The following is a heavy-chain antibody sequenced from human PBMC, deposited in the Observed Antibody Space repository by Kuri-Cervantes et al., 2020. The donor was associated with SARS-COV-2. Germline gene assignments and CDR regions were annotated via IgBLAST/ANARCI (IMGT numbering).Heavy chain of an antibody. CDR1: GFTFSSYS. CDR2: SSSSSSTI. V-gene: IGHV3-48*02. CDR3: AGGFTVTPDY. Sequence: GESLKISCAASGFTFSSYSMNWVRQAPGKGLEWVSYSSSSSSTIYYADSVKGRFTISRDNAKKSLYLQMNSLRDEDTAVYYCAGGFTVTPDYWGQGTLVTVSS. D-gene: IGHD4-17*01. J-gene: IGHJ4*02.